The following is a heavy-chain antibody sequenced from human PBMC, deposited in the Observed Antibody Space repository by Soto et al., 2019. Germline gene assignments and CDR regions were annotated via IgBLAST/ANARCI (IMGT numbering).Heavy chain of an antibody. Sequence: SETLSLTWTVSGGSISSGGYYWGWIRQPPGKGLEWIGSIYYSGSTYYNPSLKSRVTISVDTSKNQFSLKLSSVTAADTAVYYCASHAVHSSGFTDYWGQGTLVTVSS. CDR1: GGSISSGGYY. CDR3: ASHAVHSSGFTDY. D-gene: IGHD6-19*01. CDR2: IYYSGST. V-gene: IGHV4-39*01. J-gene: IGHJ4*02.